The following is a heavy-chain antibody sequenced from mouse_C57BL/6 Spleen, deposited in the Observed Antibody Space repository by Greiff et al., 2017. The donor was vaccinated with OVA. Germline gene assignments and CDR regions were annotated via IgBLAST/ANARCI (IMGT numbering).Heavy chain of an antibody. Sequence: EVTLQESGGGLVKPGGSLKLSCAASGFTFSSYTMSWVRQTPEKRLEWVATISGGGGNTYYPDSVKGRFTISRDNAKNTLYLQMSSLRSEDTALYYCARHEDGSSYAMDYWGQGTSVTVSS. V-gene: IGHV5-9*01. D-gene: IGHD1-1*01. CDR1: GFTFSSYT. J-gene: IGHJ4*01. CDR3: ARHEDGSSYAMDY. CDR2: ISGGGGNT.